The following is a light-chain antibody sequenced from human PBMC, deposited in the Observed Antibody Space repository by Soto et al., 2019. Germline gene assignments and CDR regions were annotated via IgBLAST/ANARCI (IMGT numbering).Light chain of an antibody. V-gene: IGKV3-15*01. J-gene: IGKJ2*01. Sequence: ENVLTQSPATLSLSPGEGATLSCRASQSINTYLAWYQQKPGQAPRLLIYGASTRATAIPARFSGSGSGTEFTLTISSLQSEDFAVYFCQQYDNWPYTFGQGTKLEIK. CDR2: GAS. CDR3: QQYDNWPYT. CDR1: QSINTY.